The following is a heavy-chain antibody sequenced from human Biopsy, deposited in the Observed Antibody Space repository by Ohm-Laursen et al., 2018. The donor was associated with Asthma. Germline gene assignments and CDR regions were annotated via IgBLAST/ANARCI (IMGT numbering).Heavy chain of an antibody. D-gene: IGHD3-3*01. CDR1: GFVFRSHA. V-gene: IGHV3-30-3*02. CDR3: AKRRGYSDLTDFDH. J-gene: IGHJ4*02. CDR2: VSYDEGVA. Sequence: SLRLSCAASGFVFRSHAMHWVRQAPGKGLEWVAVVSYDEGVAHYADSMKGRFTISGDNAKSTLYLQMNRLRTDDTAVYYCAKRRGYSDLTDFDHWGQGTLVTVSS.